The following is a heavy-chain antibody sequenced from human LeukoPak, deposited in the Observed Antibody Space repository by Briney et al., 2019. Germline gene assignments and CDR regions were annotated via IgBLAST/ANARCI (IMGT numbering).Heavy chain of an antibody. CDR1: GGTFSSYA. Sequence: ASVKVSCKASGGTFSSYAISWVRQAPGQGLEWMGRIIPILGIANYAQKFQGKATITADKSTSTAYMELSSLRSEDTAVYYCARTYYDFWSGYPRYYGMDVWGQGTTVTVSS. D-gene: IGHD3-3*01. CDR3: ARTYYDFWSGYPRYYGMDV. J-gene: IGHJ6*02. CDR2: IIPILGIA. V-gene: IGHV1-69*04.